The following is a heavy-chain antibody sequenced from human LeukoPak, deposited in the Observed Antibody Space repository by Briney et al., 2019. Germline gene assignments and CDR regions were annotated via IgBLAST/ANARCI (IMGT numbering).Heavy chain of an antibody. Sequence: VKPSETLSLTCTVSGGSISSCYWSWIRQPPGKGLEWIGYIYYSGSTNYNPSLKSRVTISVDTSKNQFSLKLSSVTAADTAVYYCARAPDYYDSSWYFDLWGRGTLVTVSS. CDR3: ARAPDYYDSSWYFDL. D-gene: IGHD3-22*01. CDR2: IYYSGST. V-gene: IGHV4-59*01. CDR1: GGSISSCY. J-gene: IGHJ2*01.